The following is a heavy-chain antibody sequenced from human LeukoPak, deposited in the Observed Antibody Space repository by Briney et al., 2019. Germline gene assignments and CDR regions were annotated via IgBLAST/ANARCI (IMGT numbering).Heavy chain of an antibody. D-gene: IGHD2-2*01. Sequence: PGGSLRLSCAASGFTFSSYWMSWVRQAPGKGLEWVANIKQDGSEKYYVDSVKGRFTISRDNSKNTLYLQMNSLRAEDTAVYYCAKSLYQLLGWDAFDIWGQGTMVTVSS. CDR2: IKQDGSEK. J-gene: IGHJ3*02. CDR1: GFTFSSYW. V-gene: IGHV3-7*03. CDR3: AKSLYQLLGWDAFDI.